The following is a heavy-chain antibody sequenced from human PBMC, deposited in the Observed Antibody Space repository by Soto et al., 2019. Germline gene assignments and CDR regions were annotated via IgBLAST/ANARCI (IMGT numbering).Heavy chain of an antibody. CDR2: ISYDGSNK. Sequence: QVQLVESGGGVVQPGRSLRLSCAASGFTFSSYAMDWVRQAPGKGLEWVAVISYDGSNKYYADSVKGRFTISRDNSKNTLYLQMNSLRAEDTAVYYCAREQSGAFDYWGQGTLVTVSS. CDR3: AREQSGAFDY. D-gene: IGHD3-10*01. CDR1: GFTFSSYA. J-gene: IGHJ4*02. V-gene: IGHV3-30-3*01.